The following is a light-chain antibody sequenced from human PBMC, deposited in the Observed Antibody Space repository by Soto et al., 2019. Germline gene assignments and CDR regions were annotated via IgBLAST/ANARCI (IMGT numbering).Light chain of an antibody. Sequence: DIQMTQYPSTLSASVEDRVTITCRASQSIGDLLAWYQQKPGEAPKVLIYKASYLESGVPSRFSGSGSGTEFTLTISSLQPDDFATYYCQHYNSYSEAFGQGTIVAIK. CDR2: KAS. V-gene: IGKV1-5*03. J-gene: IGKJ1*01. CDR1: QSIGDL. CDR3: QHYNSYSEA.